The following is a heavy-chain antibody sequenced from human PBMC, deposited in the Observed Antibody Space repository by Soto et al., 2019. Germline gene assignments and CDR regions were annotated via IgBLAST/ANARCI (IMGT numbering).Heavy chain of an antibody. D-gene: IGHD3-9*01. J-gene: IGHJ6*02. CDR1: GGTFSSYT. V-gene: IGHV1-69*02. CDR2: IIPILGIA. Sequence: GASVKVSCKASGGTFSSYTISWVRQAPGQGLEWMGRIIPILGIANYAQKFQGRVTITADKSTSTAYMELSSLISEDTAVYYCARYYDILTGYYCYYGMDVWGQGTTVTVSS. CDR3: ARYYDILTGYYCYYGMDV.